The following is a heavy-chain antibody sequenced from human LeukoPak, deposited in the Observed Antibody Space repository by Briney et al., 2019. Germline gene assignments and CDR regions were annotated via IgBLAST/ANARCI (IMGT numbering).Heavy chain of an antibody. CDR2: IYYSGST. D-gene: IGHD3-22*01. J-gene: IGHJ4*02. CDR3: ARDPRWSSGYGPLLFFDY. Sequence: KPSETLSLTCTVSGGSISSSSYYWGWIRQPPGKGLEWIGSIYYSGSTYYNPSLKSRVTISVDTSKNQFSLKLSSVTAADTAVYYCARDPRWSSGYGPLLFFDYWGQGTLVTVSS. CDR1: GGSISSSSYY. V-gene: IGHV4-39*07.